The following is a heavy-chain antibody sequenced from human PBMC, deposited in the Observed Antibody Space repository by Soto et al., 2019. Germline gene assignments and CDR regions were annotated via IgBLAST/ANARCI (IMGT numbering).Heavy chain of an antibody. CDR3: ARDRTGCTNGVCYNVSYYYYGMDV. D-gene: IGHD2-8*01. V-gene: IGHV4-30-4*01. J-gene: IGHJ6*02. CDR1: GGSISSGDYY. CDR2: IYYSGST. Sequence: QVQLQESGPGLVKPSQTLSLTCTVSGGSISSGDYYWSWIRQPPGKGLEWIGYIYYSGSTYYNPSLMSRVTIAVDTPTNPYSLKLSSVTAADTAVYYCARDRTGCTNGVCYNVSYYYYGMDVWGQGTTVTVSS.